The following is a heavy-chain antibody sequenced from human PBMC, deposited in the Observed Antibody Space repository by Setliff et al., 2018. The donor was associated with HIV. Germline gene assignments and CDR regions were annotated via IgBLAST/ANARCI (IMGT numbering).Heavy chain of an antibody. CDR1: GYTFTSYA. CDR3: ARVGHSSSYHYYGMDV. CDR2: IIPMFGTG. J-gene: IGHJ6*02. D-gene: IGHD6-13*01. V-gene: IGHV1-69*05. Sequence: SVKVSCKASGYTFTSYAMNWVRQAPGQGLEWMGGIIPMFGTGFYAQKFQGRVTITTDESRSTAYMELSSLSSEDTAVFYCARVGHSSSYHYYGMDVWGQGTTVTVSS.